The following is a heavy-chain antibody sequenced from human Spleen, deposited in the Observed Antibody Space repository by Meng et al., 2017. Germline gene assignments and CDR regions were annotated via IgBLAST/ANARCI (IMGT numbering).Heavy chain of an antibody. CDR3: ARDGSSSWSTDY. V-gene: IGHV1-2*06. Sequence: QGQLVRSGAEVKKPGTSVNVSCKASGYNFTDYKIHWVRQAPGQGLEWMGRINPSGGGTNYAQKFQGRVTMSRDTSISTAYMELSSLRSDDTAVYYCARDGSSSWSTDYWGQGTLVTASS. CDR1: GYNFTDYK. D-gene: IGHD6-13*01. CDR2: INPSGGGT. J-gene: IGHJ4*02.